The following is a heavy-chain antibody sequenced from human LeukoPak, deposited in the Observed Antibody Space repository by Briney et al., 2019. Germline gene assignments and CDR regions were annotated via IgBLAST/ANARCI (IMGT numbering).Heavy chain of an antibody. CDR3: ARGIFYGGRNQYIWFDL. J-gene: IGHJ5*02. Sequence: SETLSLTCTVSGDSISGYYWTWIRQPPGKGLEWIGYIYYSGSINYNPSLKSRLTISVDTSKNQFSLRLTSVTAADTAVYYCARGIFYGGRNQYIWFDLWGQGTLVTVSS. CDR1: GDSISGYY. V-gene: IGHV4-59*12. CDR2: IYYSGSI. D-gene: IGHD4-23*01.